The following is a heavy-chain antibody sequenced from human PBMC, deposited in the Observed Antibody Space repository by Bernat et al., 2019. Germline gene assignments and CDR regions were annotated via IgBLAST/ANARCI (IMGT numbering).Heavy chain of an antibody. Sequence: QVQLVQSGAEVKKPGSSVKVSCKASGGTFSSYAISWVRQAPGQGLEWMGGIIPIFGTANYAQKFQGGVTITADESTRTAYMGLSSLRSEDTAVYYCARVPRGCSGGSCYSSPDYYGMDVWGQGTTVTVSS. V-gene: IGHV1-69*01. CDR3: ARVPRGCSGGSCYSSPDYYGMDV. J-gene: IGHJ6*02. D-gene: IGHD2-15*01. CDR2: IIPIFGTA. CDR1: GGTFSSYA.